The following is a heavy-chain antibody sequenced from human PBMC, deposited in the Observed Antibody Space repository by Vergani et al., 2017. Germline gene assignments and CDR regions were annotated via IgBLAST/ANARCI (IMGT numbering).Heavy chain of an antibody. CDR2: ISGSGGST. D-gene: IGHD6-13*01. CDR3: AKFGSSWCSY. CDR1: GFTFSSYA. Sequence: EVQLLESGGGLVQPGGSLRLSCAASGFTFSSYAMSWVRQAPGKGLEWVAAISGSGGSTYYAGSVKGRFTITRDNSKNTLYLQMNSLRAGDTAVYYCAKFGSSWCSYWGQGTLVTVSS. V-gene: IGHV3-23*01. J-gene: IGHJ4*02.